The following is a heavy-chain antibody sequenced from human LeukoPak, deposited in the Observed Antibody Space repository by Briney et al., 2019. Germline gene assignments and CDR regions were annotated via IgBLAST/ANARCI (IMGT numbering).Heavy chain of an antibody. CDR2: VIPIFGTA. Sequence: ASVKVSCKASGGTFSSYAISWVRQAPGQGLEWMGGVIPIFGTANYAQKFQGRVTITADESTSTAYMELSSLRSEDTAVYYCAKAGSRLFGVLIPLSFDYWGQGTLITVSS. J-gene: IGHJ4*02. D-gene: IGHD3-3*01. CDR3: AKAGSRLFGVLIPLSFDY. CDR1: GGTFSSYA. V-gene: IGHV1-69*13.